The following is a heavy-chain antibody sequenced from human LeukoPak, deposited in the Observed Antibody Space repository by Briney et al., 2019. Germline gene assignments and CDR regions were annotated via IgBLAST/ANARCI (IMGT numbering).Heavy chain of an antibody. CDR2: ISYDGSNK. Sequence: GGSLRLSCAASGFTFSSYAVHWVRQAPGKGLEWVALISYDGSNKYYADSVKGRFTISRDNSKNTLYLQMNSLRAEDTAVYYCARDGGYYYDSSGYNFDYWGQGTLVTVSS. J-gene: IGHJ4*02. D-gene: IGHD3-22*01. V-gene: IGHV3-30*04. CDR3: ARDGGYYYDSSGYNFDY. CDR1: GFTFSSYA.